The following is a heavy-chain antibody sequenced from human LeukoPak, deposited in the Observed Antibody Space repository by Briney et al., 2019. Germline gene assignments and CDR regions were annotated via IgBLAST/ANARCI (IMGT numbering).Heavy chain of an antibody. V-gene: IGHV1-18*01. D-gene: IGHD2-15*01. CDR2: ISAYNGNT. CDR1: GYTFTSYG. J-gene: IGHJ4*02. Sequence: ASVKVSCKASGYTFTSYGISWVRQAPGQGLEWMGWISAYNGNTNYAQKLQGRVTMTTDTSTSTAYMELRSLRSDDTAVYYCAREQLYCSGGSCYYYFDYWGQRNPFSASS. CDR3: AREQLYCSGGSCYYYFDY.